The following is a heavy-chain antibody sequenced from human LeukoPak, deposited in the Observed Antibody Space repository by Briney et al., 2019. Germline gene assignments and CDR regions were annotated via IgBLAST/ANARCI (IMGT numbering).Heavy chain of an antibody. V-gene: IGHV3-30-3*01. D-gene: IGHD3-3*01. CDR3: ARDDPPVLRFLEWLSPSGFDY. Sequence: GGSLRLSCAASGFTFSSYAMHWVRQAPGKGLEWVAVISYDGSKKYYADSVKGRFTISRDNSKNTLYLQMNSLRAEDTAVYYCARDDPPVLRFLEWLSPSGFDYWGQGTLVTVSS. CDR1: GFTFSSYA. J-gene: IGHJ4*02. CDR2: ISYDGSKK.